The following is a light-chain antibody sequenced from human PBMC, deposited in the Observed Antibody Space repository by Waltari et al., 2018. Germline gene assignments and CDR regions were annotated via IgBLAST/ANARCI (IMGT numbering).Light chain of an antibody. V-gene: IGKV4-1*01. CDR1: PSVLNSSNNKNY. CDR2: WAS. Sequence: DIVMTQSPESLAVSLGERATINCTSRPSVLNSSNNKNYLAWYQQKPGQPPKLLIYWASTRESGVPDRFSGSGSGTDFTLTISSLQAEDVAVYYCQQYYSAPLTFGGGTKLEIK. J-gene: IGKJ4*01. CDR3: QQYYSAPLT.